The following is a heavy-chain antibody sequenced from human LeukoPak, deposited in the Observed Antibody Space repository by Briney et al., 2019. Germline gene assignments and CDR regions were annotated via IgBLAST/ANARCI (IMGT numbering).Heavy chain of an antibody. V-gene: IGHV4-39*01. CDR1: GGSISSSSYC. Sequence: PSETLSLTCTVSGGSISSSSYCWGWIRQPPGKGLEWIGSIYYSGSTYYTPSLKSRVTMSVDTSKNQFSLKLSSVTAADTAVYYCAGCSYYYGSGTCWFDPWGQGTLVTVSS. CDR3: AGCSYYYGSGTCWFDP. J-gene: IGHJ5*02. D-gene: IGHD3-10*01. CDR2: IYYSGST.